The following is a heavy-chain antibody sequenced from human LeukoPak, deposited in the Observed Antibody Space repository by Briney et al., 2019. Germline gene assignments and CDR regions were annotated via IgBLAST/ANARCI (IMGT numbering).Heavy chain of an antibody. J-gene: IGHJ4*02. V-gene: IGHV1-8*01. CDR3: ARDQGSAYYRAPRH. CDR1: GYTFTRYD. CDR2: MNPNSGNT. D-gene: IGHD3-10*01. Sequence: VASVKVSCKASGYTFTRYDINWVRQATGQGLEWMGWMNPNSGNTGYAQKFQGRVTMTRNTSISTAYMELSSLRSEDTAVYYCARDQGSAYYRAPRHWGQGTLVTVSS.